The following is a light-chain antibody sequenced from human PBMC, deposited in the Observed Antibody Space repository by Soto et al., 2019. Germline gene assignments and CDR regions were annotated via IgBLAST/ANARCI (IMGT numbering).Light chain of an antibody. J-gene: IGLJ1*01. CDR3: SSYAGSNNFDV. V-gene: IGLV2-14*01. CDR2: EIS. Sequence: QSALTQPASVSGSPGQSITISCSGTSSDVGAYDHVSWYQQYPGKAPKFIIFEISNRPSGISSRFSGSRSGNTASLTISRLQAEDEAYYYCSSYAGSNNFDVFGTGTKLTVL. CDR1: SSDVGAYDH.